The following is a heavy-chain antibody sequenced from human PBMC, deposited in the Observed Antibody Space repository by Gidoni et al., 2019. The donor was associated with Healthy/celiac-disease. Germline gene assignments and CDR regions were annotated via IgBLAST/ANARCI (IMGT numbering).Heavy chain of an antibody. Sequence: QVQLVESGGGVVQPGRSLRLSCAASGFTFSSYGMHWVRQAPGKGLEWVAVIWYDGSNKYYADSVKGRFTISRDNSKNTLYLQMNSLRAEDTAVYYCARELAGGGYYYYGMDVWGQGTTVTVSS. CDR1: GFTFSSYG. V-gene: IGHV3-33*01. CDR3: ARELAGGGYYYYGMDV. CDR2: IWYDGSNK. J-gene: IGHJ6*02. D-gene: IGHD3-10*01.